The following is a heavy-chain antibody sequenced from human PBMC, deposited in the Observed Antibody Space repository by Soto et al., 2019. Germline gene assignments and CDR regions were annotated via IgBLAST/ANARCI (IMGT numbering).Heavy chain of an antibody. CDR2: IKSKVDGGTS. CDR1: GLIFSNAW. CDR3: TTDSYMTTVIVRFDY. V-gene: IGHV3-15*07. D-gene: IGHD3-16*01. Sequence: GGSLRHSWAASGLIFSNAWISWVRQATGKGLEWVGRIKSKVDGGTSDFAAPVKDRFAISRDDSKNIVYLEMNGLKTEDTAMYYCTTDSYMTTVIVRFDYWGHGTQVTVS. J-gene: IGHJ4*01.